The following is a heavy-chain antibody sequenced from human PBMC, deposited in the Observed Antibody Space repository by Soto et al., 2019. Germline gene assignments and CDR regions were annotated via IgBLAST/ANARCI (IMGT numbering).Heavy chain of an antibody. CDR1: GFTFSSYG. D-gene: IGHD6-13*01. CDR3: AREGISSSFDP. Sequence: QVQLVESGGGVVQPGRSLRLSCAASGFTFSSYGMHWVRQAPGKGLEWVAVIWYDGSNKYYADSVKGRFTISRDNSKNTLYLQMNSLRAEDTAVYYCAREGISSSFDPWGQGTLVTVSS. V-gene: IGHV3-33*01. CDR2: IWYDGSNK. J-gene: IGHJ5*02.